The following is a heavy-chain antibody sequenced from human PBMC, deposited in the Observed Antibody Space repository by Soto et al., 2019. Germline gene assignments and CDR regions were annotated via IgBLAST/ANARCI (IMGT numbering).Heavy chain of an antibody. J-gene: IGHJ4*02. CDR3: AKHWNYYYFDY. D-gene: IGHD1-7*01. Sequence: EVQLVESGGGLVQPGGSLRLSCAASGFTVSSNYMSWVRQAPGKGLVWVSVNYSGGRTYYADSVKGRISISRDNSKNTLYLQMNSLRAEDTAVYYCAKHWNYYYFDYWGQGTLVTVSS. CDR2: NYSGGRT. V-gene: IGHV3-66*04. CDR1: GFTVSSNY.